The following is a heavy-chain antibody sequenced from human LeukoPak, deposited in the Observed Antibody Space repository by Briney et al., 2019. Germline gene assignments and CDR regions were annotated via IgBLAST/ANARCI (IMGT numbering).Heavy chain of an antibody. CDR2: IYPDDSDT. CDR3: ARPYGGNPYEYFQN. V-gene: IGHV5-51*01. J-gene: IGHJ1*01. CDR1: GYSFSNHW. Sequence: GESLKISCKGSGYSFSNHWIGWVRQMPGKGLEWMGIIYPDDSDTRSRPSFQGQVTISADKSISTAYLQWSSLKASDTAMYYCARPYGGNPYEYFQNGGQGTLVTVSS. D-gene: IGHD4-23*01.